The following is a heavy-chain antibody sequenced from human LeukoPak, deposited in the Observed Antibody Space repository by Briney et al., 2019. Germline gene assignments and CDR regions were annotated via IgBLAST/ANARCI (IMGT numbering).Heavy chain of an antibody. CDR1: RGSISSTNYY. V-gene: IGHV4-39*07. CDR2: IYYSGTT. Sequence: SETLSLICSVSRGSISSTNYYWGWIRQSPGKGLEWIGNIYYSGTTYYNPSVPSLKSRVTILIDTSKNQFSLKLSSVTAADTAVYYCAREVYSSGWYTSNYFDYWGQGTLVTVSS. J-gene: IGHJ4*02. CDR3: AREVYSSGWYTSNYFDY. D-gene: IGHD6-19*01.